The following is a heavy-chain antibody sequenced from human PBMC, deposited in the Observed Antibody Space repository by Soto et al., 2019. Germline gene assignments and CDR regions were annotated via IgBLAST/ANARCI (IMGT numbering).Heavy chain of an antibody. CDR2: ISYDGGNK. D-gene: IGHD2-15*01. CDR1: GFAFSSYA. Sequence: PGGSLRLSCAVSGFAFSSYAMHWVRQAPRRGRVGVAVISYDGGNKYYADSVKGRFTISRDNSKNTVSLEMNSLSDEDTAVYHCVRDTAYCSGGTCYSAHDMDVWGQGTTVTVSS. CDR3: VRDTAYCSGGTCYSAHDMDV. J-gene: IGHJ6*02. V-gene: IGHV3-30*04.